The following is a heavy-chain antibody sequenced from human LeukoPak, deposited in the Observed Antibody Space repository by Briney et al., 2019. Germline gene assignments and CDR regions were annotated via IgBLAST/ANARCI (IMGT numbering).Heavy chain of an antibody. CDR2: IRSDNGKT. CDR3: ARDYSSGWYSVDY. D-gene: IGHD6-19*01. Sequence: ASVKVSCKTFNYTFTAYGINWVRQAPGQGLEWMGWIRSDNGKTNYAQKLQGRVTLTTDTTTNTAYMELRSLRSDDTAIYYCARDYSSGWYSVDYWGQGTLITVSS. V-gene: IGHV1-18*01. CDR1: NYTFTAYG. J-gene: IGHJ4*02.